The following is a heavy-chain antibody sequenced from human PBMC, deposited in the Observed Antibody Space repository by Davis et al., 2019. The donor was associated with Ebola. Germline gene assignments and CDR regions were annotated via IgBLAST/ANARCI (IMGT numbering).Heavy chain of an antibody. V-gene: IGHV3-23*01. CDR1: GFIFSSYA. CDR3: AKVHPPTTVTTGWFDP. J-gene: IGHJ5*02. Sequence: GESLKISCAASGFIFSSYAMSWVRRAPGKGLEWVSSISVRSITYHADSVKGRFIISRDNSKNTLYLQMNSLRAEDTAVYYCAKVHPPTTVTTGWFDPWGQGTLVTVSS. CDR2: ISVRSIT. D-gene: IGHD4-17*01.